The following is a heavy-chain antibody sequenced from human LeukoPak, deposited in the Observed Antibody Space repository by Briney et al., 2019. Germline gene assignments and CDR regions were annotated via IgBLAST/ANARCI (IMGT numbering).Heavy chain of an antibody. D-gene: IGHD5-12*01. CDR1: GGSFSGYY. Sequence: PSETLSLTCAVYGGSFSGYYWSWIRQPPXKXLEWIGEINHSGSTNYNPSLKSRVTISVDTSKNQFSLNLSSVTAADTAVYYCARHRSGGYGAVDYWGQGTLVTVSS. CDR3: ARHRSGGYGAVDY. CDR2: INHSGST. V-gene: IGHV4-34*01. J-gene: IGHJ4*02.